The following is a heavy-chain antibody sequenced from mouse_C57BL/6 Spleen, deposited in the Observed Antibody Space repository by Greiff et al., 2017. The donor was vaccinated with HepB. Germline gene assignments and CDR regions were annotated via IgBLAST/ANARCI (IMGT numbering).Heavy chain of an antibody. CDR3: ARSRDLYYFDY. CDR2: ISSGSSTI. J-gene: IGHJ2*01. CDR1: GFTFSDYG. Sequence: EVKLMESGGGLVKPGGSLKLSCAASGFTFSDYGMHWVRQAPEKGLEWVAYISSGSSTIYYADTVKGRFTISRDNAKNTLFLQMTSLRSEDTAMYYCARSRDLYYFDYWGQGTTLTVSS. D-gene: IGHD3-3*01. V-gene: IGHV5-17*01.